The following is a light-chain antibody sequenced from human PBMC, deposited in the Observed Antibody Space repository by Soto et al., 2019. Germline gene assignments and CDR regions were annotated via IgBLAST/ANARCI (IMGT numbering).Light chain of an antibody. CDR2: AAS. CDR1: QGISSY. Sequence: AIRMTQSPSSFSASTGDRVTITCRASQGISSYLAWYQQKPEKAPKLLIYAASTLQSGVPSRFVGSGSGADFTLTISCLQSEDFATYDCQQYYSYPPTFGPGTKVDIK. V-gene: IGKV1-8*01. CDR3: QQYYSYPPT. J-gene: IGKJ3*01.